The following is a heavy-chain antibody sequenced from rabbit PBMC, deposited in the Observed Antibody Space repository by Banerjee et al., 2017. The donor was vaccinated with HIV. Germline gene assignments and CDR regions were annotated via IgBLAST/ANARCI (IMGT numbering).Heavy chain of an antibody. J-gene: IGHJ6*01. Sequence: QSLEESGGDLVKPEGSLTLTCTASGFTFSSYYMSWVRQAPGKGLEWIGCIYAGSSGNTYYASWAKGRFTISKTSSTTVTLQMTSLTAADTATYFCARRVGGYTYGFGLWGQGTLVTVS. V-gene: IGHV1S40*01. CDR2: IYAGSSGNT. D-gene: IGHD6-1*01. CDR3: ARRVGGYTYGFGL. CDR1: GFTFSSYY.